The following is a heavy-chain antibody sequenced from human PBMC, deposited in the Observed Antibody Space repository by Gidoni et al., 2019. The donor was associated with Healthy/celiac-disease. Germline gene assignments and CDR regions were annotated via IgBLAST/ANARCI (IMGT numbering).Heavy chain of an antibody. Sequence: EVQLVESGGGLVKPGGSLRLYCAASGFTFSSYSMNWVRQAPGKGLEWVSSISSSSSYIYYADSVKGRFTISRDNAKNSLYLQMNSLRAEDTAVYYCARAGLSRYMDVWGKGTTVTVSS. CDR2: ISSSSSYI. V-gene: IGHV3-21*01. D-gene: IGHD3-10*01. CDR3: ARAGLSRYMDV. J-gene: IGHJ6*03. CDR1: GFTFSSYS.